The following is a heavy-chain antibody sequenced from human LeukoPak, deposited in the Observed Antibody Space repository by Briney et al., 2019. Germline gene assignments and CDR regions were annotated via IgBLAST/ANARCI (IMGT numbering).Heavy chain of an antibody. D-gene: IGHD3-22*01. Sequence: GGSMRLSCTASGFTFGDYAMSWVRQAPGKGREWVGFIRSKAYGGTTEYATSVKGRFTISRDDSKSIAYLQMNSLKTEDTAVYYCTRDAHPTYYYDSSGYYLDYWGQGTLVTVSS. J-gene: IGHJ4*02. CDR2: IRSKAYGGTT. CDR1: GFTFGDYA. CDR3: TRDAHPTYYYDSSGYYLDY. V-gene: IGHV3-49*04.